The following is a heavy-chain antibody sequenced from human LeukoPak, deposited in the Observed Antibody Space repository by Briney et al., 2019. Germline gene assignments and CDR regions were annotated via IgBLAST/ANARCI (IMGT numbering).Heavy chain of an antibody. D-gene: IGHD3-10*01. CDR2: ISSSSSTI. CDR3: ARGPWRFGELHAFDI. J-gene: IGHJ3*02. Sequence: GSLRLSCAASGFTFSSYSMNWVRQAPGKGLEWVSYISSSSSTIYYADSVKGRFTISRDNAKNSLYLQMNSLRAEDTAVYYCARGPWRFGELHAFDIWGQGTMVTVSS. V-gene: IGHV3-48*01. CDR1: GFTFSSYS.